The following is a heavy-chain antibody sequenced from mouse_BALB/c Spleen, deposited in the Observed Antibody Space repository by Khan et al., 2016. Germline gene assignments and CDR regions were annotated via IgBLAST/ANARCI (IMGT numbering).Heavy chain of an antibody. V-gene: IGHV3-2*02. CDR1: GYSITSDYA. J-gene: IGHJ2*01. CDR2: ISYSGST. CDR3: ARSPYYFDY. Sequence: VQLKESGPGLVKPSQSLSLTCTVTGYSITSDYAWNWIRQFPGNKLEWMGYISYSGSTSYNPSLKSRISITRDTSKNQFFLQLNSVTTEDTATYYCARSPYYFDYWGQGTTLTVSS.